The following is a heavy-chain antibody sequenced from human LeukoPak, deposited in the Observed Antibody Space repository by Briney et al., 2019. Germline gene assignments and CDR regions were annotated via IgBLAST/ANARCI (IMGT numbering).Heavy chain of an antibody. J-gene: IGHJ4*02. CDR1: GFTFSSFT. CDR2: FNSFSSTI. CDR3: AKVRPYCSSTSCYAISRLYYFDY. V-gene: IGHV3-48*01. Sequence: PGGSLRLSCAASGFTFSSFTMNWVRQAPGKGLEWVSYFNSFSSTISYADSVRGRFTISRDNSKNTLYLQMNSLRAEDTAVYYCAKVRPYCSSTSCYAISRLYYFDYWGQGTLVTVSS. D-gene: IGHD2-2*01.